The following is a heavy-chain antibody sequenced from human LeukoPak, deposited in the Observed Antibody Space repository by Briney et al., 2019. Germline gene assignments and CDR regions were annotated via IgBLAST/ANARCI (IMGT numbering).Heavy chain of an antibody. Sequence: GGSLRLSCAASGFTFDDYAMHWVRQAPGKGLEWVSLISWDGGSTYYADSVKGRFTISRDNSKNSLYLQMNSLRAEDTALYYCAKAYSSGYPLTRYYYYYYMDVRGKGTTVTVSS. CDR3: AKAYSSGYPLTRYYYYYYMDV. CDR2: ISWDGGST. J-gene: IGHJ6*03. CDR1: GFTFDDYA. D-gene: IGHD3-22*01. V-gene: IGHV3-43D*04.